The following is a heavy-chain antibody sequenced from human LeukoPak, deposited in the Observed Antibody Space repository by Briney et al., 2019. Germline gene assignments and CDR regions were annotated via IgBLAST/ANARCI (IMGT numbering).Heavy chain of an antibody. V-gene: IGHV1-18*01. J-gene: IGHJ4*02. CDR1: GYTFTSYG. Sequence: GASVKVSCNASGYTFTSYGISWVRQAPGQGLEWMGWISAYNGNTNYAQKLQGRVTMTTDTSTSTAYMNLRSLRSDDTAVYYCAREVPYDTSRYYQPFDYWGQGTLVTVSS. CDR3: AREVPYDTSRYYQPFDY. CDR2: ISAYNGNT. D-gene: IGHD3-22*01.